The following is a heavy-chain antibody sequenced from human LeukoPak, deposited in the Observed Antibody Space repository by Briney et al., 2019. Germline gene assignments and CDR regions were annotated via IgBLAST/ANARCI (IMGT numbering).Heavy chain of an antibody. CDR2: IYYNGNT. Sequence: SEILSLTCTVSGGSIRSYYWSWIRQPPGKELEWIGYIYYNGNTNYNPSLKSRVTISVDTSKNQLSLKLSSVTAADTAVYYCARAAAGIVGAADYWGQGTLVTVSS. V-gene: IGHV4-59*01. D-gene: IGHD1-26*01. J-gene: IGHJ4*02. CDR1: GGSIRSYY. CDR3: ARAAAGIVGAADY.